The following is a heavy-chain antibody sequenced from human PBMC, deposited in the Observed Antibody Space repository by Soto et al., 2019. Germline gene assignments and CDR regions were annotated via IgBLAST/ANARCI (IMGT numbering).Heavy chain of an antibody. CDR1: GFTFRSYV. D-gene: IGHD3-16*01. CDR2: TSYDGSDK. CDR3: ARWGTTGGLDV. J-gene: IGHJ1*01. Sequence: QVQLVESGGGVVQPGTSLRVSCVGSGFTFRSYVIHWVRQAPGKGLEWVALTSYDGSDKYYGDSVRGRFTISRDNSRNTVDLQMDSLRLDDTAVYYCARWGTTGGLDVWGQGTLVSVSS. V-gene: IGHV3-30*19.